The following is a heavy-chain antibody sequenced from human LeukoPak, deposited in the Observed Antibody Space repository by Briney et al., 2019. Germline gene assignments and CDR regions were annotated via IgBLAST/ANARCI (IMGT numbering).Heavy chain of an antibody. CDR3: ARQGDRYFDY. V-gene: IGHV3-30*04. Sequence: GGSLRLSCAASGFTFSSCAMTWVRQAPGKGLEWVAIILYDGSNQYHADSVKGRFTISRDNSKNTLYLQMNSLRPEDTAVYYCARQGDRYFDYWGQGTLVTASS. J-gene: IGHJ4*02. CDR1: GFTFSSCA. D-gene: IGHD3-16*01. CDR2: ILYDGSNQ.